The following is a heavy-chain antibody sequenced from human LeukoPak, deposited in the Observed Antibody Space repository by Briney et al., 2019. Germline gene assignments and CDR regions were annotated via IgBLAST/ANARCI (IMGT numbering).Heavy chain of an antibody. CDR1: GRSFSGYY. Sequence: PSETLSLTCAVYGRSFSGYYWSWVRQPPGKGLEWIGEINHSGSTNYNPSLKSRVTISVDTSKNQFSLKLSSVTAADTAVYYCARVVFDSSADAFDIWGQGTMVTVSS. J-gene: IGHJ3*02. CDR2: INHSGST. CDR3: ARVVFDSSADAFDI. D-gene: IGHD3-22*01. V-gene: IGHV4-34*01.